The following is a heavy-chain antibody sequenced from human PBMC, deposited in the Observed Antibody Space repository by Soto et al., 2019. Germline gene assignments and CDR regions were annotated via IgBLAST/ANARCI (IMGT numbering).Heavy chain of an antibody. J-gene: IGHJ4*02. Sequence: QVQLQASGPGLVKPSQTLSLTCTVSGGPIRSDSYYWSWIRQHPGKGLEWIGYIYYSGTNYDNPSVRSRITISVDTCKNQCSLTMSSVTAADTAVYYCARDSSKDKGTGNFDYWGQGTLVTVSS. CDR2: IYYSGTN. V-gene: IGHV4-31*03. CDR1: GGPIRSDSYY. CDR3: ARDSSKDKGTGNFDY.